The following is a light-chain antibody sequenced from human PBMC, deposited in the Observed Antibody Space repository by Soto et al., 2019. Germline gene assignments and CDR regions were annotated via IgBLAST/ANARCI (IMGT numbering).Light chain of an antibody. CDR1: QSISSW. J-gene: IGKJ1*01. V-gene: IGKV1-5*01. CDR2: DAS. CDR3: QHYDSYPWT. Sequence: DIQMAQSPSTLSASVGDRVTITCRASQSISSWLAWYRQKPGKAPKLLIYDASSLESGVPSRFSGSGSGTEFTLTIRSMQTADFANYYCQHYDSYPWTFGQGTKVDIK.